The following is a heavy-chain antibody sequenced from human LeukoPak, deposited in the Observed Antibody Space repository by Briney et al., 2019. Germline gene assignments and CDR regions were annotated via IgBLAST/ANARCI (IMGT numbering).Heavy chain of an antibody. J-gene: IGHJ4*02. D-gene: IGHD3-22*01. CDR3: ARDRGYDCFDS. V-gene: IGHV4-38-2*02. CDR2: IYHSGST. Sequence: SETLSLTCTVSGYSISSGYYWGWIRQPPGKGLEWIGSIYHSGSTYYNSSLQSRVTVSVDTSKNQFSLKPSSVTAADTAIYYCARDRGYDCFDSWGQGTLVTVSS. CDR1: GYSISSGYY.